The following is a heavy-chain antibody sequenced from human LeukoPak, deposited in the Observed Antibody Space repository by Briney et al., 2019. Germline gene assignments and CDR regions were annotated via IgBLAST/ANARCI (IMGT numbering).Heavy chain of an antibody. D-gene: IGHD3-22*01. CDR1: GFTFSRYW. J-gene: IGHJ4*02. V-gene: IGHV3-74*01. CDR2: INSDGSST. Sequence: GGSLRLSCAASGFTFSRYWLHWVRQAPGKGLVWVSRINSDGSSTSYADSVKGRFTISRDNAKNTLYLQMSSLRAEDTAVYYCARDLELVFYDSTAYEYWGQGTLVTVSS. CDR3: ARDLELVFYDSTAYEY.